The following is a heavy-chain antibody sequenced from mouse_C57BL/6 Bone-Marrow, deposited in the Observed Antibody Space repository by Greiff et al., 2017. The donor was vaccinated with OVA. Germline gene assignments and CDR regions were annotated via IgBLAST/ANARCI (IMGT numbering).Heavy chain of an antibody. CDR2: IHPSDSDT. D-gene: IGHD2-3*01. Sequence: VQLQQPGAELVKPGASVKVSCKASGYTFTSYWMHWVKQRPGQGLEWIGRIHPSDSDTNYNQKFKGKATLTVDTSSSTAYMQLSSLTSENSAVYYCAVASYDGYQISWYLDVWGTGTTVTVSS. V-gene: IGHV1-74*01. CDR3: AVASYDGYQISWYLDV. J-gene: IGHJ1*03. CDR1: GYTFTSYW.